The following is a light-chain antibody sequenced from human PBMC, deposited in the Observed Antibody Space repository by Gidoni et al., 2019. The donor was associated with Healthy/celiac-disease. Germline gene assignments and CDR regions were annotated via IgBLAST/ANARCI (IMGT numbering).Light chain of an antibody. J-gene: IGKJ1*01. CDR3: QQSYSTLTWT. CDR2: AAS. Sequence: DIQMTQSTSSLSASVGDRVTLPCRASQSISSYLNWYQQKPGKAPKLLIYAASSLQSGVPSRCSGSGSGTDFTLTISSLQPEDFATYYCQQSYSTLTWTFXXXTKVEIK. CDR1: QSISSY. V-gene: IGKV1-39*01.